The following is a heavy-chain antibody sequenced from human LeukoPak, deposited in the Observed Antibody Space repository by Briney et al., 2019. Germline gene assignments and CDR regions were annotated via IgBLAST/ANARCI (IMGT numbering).Heavy chain of an antibody. V-gene: IGHV3-74*01. CDR2: INSDGSST. D-gene: IGHD6-19*01. CDR1: GFTFSSYW. Sequence: GGSLRLSCAASGFTFSSYWMHWVRQAPGKGLVWVSRINSDGSSTNYAASGKGRFTISRDNAKNTLYLQMNSLRAEDTAVYYCASLKAVAGTIDYWGQGTLVTVSS. CDR3: ASLKAVAGTIDY. J-gene: IGHJ4*02.